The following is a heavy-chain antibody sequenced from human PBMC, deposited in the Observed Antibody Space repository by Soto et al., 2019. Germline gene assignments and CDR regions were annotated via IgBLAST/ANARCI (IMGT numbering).Heavy chain of an antibody. D-gene: IGHD1-26*01. V-gene: IGHV3-74*01. CDR3: VRVDIGSFSWRDP. CDR2: INTDGGTT. J-gene: IGHJ5*01. CDR1: GFTFSSYW. Sequence: EVQLEESGGDLVQPGGSLRLSCAASGFTFSSYWMHWVRQAPGKGLVWVSRINTDGGTTTYAESVKGRFTISRDNARNPVYLQMNRLRPEDTAMYYCVRVDIGSFSWRDPWGQGTLVTVSS.